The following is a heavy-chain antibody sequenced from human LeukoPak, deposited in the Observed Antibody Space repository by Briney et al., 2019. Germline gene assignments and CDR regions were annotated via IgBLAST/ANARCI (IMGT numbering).Heavy chain of an antibody. CDR1: GGSFSGYY. Sequence: SETLSLTCAVYGGSFSGYYWSWIRQPPGKGLEWIGEINHSGSTNYNPSLKSRVTISVDTSKNQFSLKLSSVTAADTAVYYCARYADFGFGNYYYGMDVWGQGTTVTVS. J-gene: IGHJ6*02. CDR3: ARYADFGFGNYYYGMDV. D-gene: IGHD3-10*01. CDR2: INHSGST. V-gene: IGHV4-34*01.